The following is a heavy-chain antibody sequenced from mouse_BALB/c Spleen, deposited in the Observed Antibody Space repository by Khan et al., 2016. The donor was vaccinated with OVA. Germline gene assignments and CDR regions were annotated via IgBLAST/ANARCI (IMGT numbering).Heavy chain of an antibody. CDR2: VNPNTGNT. D-gene: IGHD2-14*01. CDR3: ARGYDFFAY. V-gene: IGHV1-26*01. Sequence: IQLVQSGPDLVKPGASVKMSCKASGYSFTGYYMNWVKQSHGKSLECIGRVNPNTGNTNYNQKFRGKAILIVDTSSSTAYMELRSLTSEDSAVYYCARGYDFFAYWGLGTLVTVSA. CDR1: GYSFTGYY. J-gene: IGHJ3*01.